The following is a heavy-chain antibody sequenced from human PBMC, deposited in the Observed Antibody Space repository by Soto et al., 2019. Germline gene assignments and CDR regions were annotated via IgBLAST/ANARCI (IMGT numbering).Heavy chain of an antibody. J-gene: IGHJ5*02. CDR1: GGSISGYY. V-gene: IGHV4-59*01. D-gene: IGHD2-2*01. CDR3: ARRFWGPTTAAGDFHWFDP. CDR2: IYYSGTN. Sequence: SDTLSLACTVSGGSISGYYWSWIRQLPGKGLEWIGYIYYSGTNNKPPPPNSRVTISVDTSKNQFSLKLSCVTAAATAVYYCARRFWGPTTAAGDFHWFDPWGQGTLVTVS.